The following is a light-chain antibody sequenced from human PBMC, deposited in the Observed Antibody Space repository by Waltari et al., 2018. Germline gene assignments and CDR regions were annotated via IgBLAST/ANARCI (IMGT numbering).Light chain of an antibody. J-gene: IGLJ3*02. CDR1: SSDVGGYNY. Sequence: QSALTQPASVSGSPGQSITTSCTGTSSDVGGYNYVSWYQQYPGKAPKLIIYDVNNRPSGVSNRFSGSKSGNTASLTISGLQAEDEADYYCSSYRTNTEVFGEGTKLTVL. V-gene: IGLV2-14*03. CDR3: SSYRTNTEV. CDR2: DVN.